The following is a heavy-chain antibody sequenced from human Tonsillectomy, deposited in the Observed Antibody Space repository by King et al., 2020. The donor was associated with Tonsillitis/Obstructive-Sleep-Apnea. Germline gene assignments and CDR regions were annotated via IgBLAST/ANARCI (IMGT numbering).Heavy chain of an antibody. CDR1: GYIFTNYW. CDR3: ARRQGSYGSGSYYNSFDS. V-gene: IGHV5-51*01. J-gene: IGHJ5*01. D-gene: IGHD3-10*01. CDR2: IYPGDSDT. Sequence: EQLVQSGAEVKKPGESLKISCKGSGYIFTNYWIGWVRQMPGKGLEWMGIIYPGDSDTRYNPSFQGQVTISADKSISTAYLQWSSLKASDTAMYYCARRQGSYGSGSYYNSFDSWGQGTLVTVSS.